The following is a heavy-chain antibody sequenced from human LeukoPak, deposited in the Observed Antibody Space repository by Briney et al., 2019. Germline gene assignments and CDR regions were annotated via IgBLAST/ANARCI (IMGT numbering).Heavy chain of an antibody. V-gene: IGHV4-4*07. CDR2: IYTSGST. D-gene: IGHD6-19*01. Sequence: PSETLSLTCTVSGGSISSYYWSWIRQPAGKGLEWIGRIYTSGSTNYNPSLKSRVTMPVDTSKNQFSLKLSSVTAADTAVYYCAREVRQWLSRTPLNFDYWGQGTLVTVSS. CDR1: GGSISSYY. J-gene: IGHJ4*02. CDR3: AREVRQWLSRTPLNFDY.